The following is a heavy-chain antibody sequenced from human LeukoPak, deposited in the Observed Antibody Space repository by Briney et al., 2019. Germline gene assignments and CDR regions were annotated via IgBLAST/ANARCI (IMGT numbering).Heavy chain of an antibody. CDR3: AKDMDVGDYGSGDYFDY. CDR1: GFTFSSYA. Sequence: GGSLRLSCAASGFTFSSYAMHWVRQAPGKGLEWVAVISYDGSNKYYADSVKGRFTISRDNSKNTLYLQMNSLRAEDTAVYYCAKDMDVGDYGSGDYFDYCGQGTLVTVSS. J-gene: IGHJ4*02. D-gene: IGHD3-10*01. V-gene: IGHV3-30*04. CDR2: ISYDGSNK.